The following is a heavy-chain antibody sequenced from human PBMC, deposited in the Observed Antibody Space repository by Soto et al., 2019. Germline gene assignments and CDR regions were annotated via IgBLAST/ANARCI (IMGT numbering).Heavy chain of an antibody. CDR2: IYYSGST. CDR1: GGSISSGDYY. V-gene: IGHV4-30-4*01. CDR3: AREGGAFGAPFDY. D-gene: IGHD3-10*01. J-gene: IGHJ4*02. Sequence: QVQLQESGPGLVKSSQTLSLTCTVSGGSISSGDYYWSWIRQPPGKGLEWIGYIYYSGSTYYNPSLKSRVTISIDMSKNQFSLKLTSVTAADTAVYYCAREGGAFGAPFDYWGQGTLVTVSS.